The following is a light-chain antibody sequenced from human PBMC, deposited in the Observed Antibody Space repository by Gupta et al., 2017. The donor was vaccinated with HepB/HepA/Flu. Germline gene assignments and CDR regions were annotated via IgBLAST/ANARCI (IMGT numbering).Light chain of an antibody. V-gene: IGLV6-57*03. J-gene: IGLJ2*01. CDR1: SGSIASNY. Sequence: HSVSESPGKTVTISCTRSSGSIASNYVQWYQQRPGSAPTTVIYEDNQRPSGVPDRFSGSIDSSSNSASLTISGLKTEDDAYYYCQSYDSSNHVVFGGGTKLTVL. CDR2: EDN. CDR3: QSYDSSNHVV.